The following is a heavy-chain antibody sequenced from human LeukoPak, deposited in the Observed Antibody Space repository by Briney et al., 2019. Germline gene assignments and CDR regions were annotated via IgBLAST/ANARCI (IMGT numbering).Heavy chain of an antibody. CDR2: INPRGGST. Sequence: GASVKVSCKASGYTFTSYYMHWVRQAPGQGLEWMGIINPRGGSTNYAQKLQGRVTITRDMTTSTVYMELSSLRSEGTGVYYCARVSYSGSYHNDYWGQGTLVTASS. V-gene: IGHV1-46*04. D-gene: IGHD1-26*01. CDR3: ARVSYSGSYHNDY. CDR1: GYTFTSYY. J-gene: IGHJ4*02.